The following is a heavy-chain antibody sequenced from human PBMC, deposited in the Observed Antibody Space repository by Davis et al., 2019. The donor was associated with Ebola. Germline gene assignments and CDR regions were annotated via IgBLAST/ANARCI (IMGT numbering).Heavy chain of an antibody. J-gene: IGHJ4*02. Sequence: GESLKISCKGSGYSFSTQWVGWVRQMPGKGLEWMGIIYPDDSDTRYNPSLQGQVTISADKSISTAYLQWSSLRASDTAMYYCARGTTILSYYFDYWGQGTLVTVSS. CDR3: ARGTTILSYYFDY. CDR2: IYPDDSDT. D-gene: IGHD3-9*01. V-gene: IGHV5-51*01. CDR1: GYSFSTQW.